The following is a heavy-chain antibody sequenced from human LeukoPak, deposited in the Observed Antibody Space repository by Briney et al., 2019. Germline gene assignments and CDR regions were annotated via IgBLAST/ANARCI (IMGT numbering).Heavy chain of an antibody. Sequence: GGSLRLSCAASGFTFSTYSMNWVRQAPGKGLEWASAISGSGGTTYYAESVKGRFTISRDNYKSTVYLQMNSLRADDTAVYYCAKREADYYYDSSGYLVSWGQGTLVTVSS. V-gene: IGHV3-23*01. J-gene: IGHJ5*01. CDR3: AKREADYYYDSSGYLVS. CDR2: ISGSGGTT. D-gene: IGHD3-22*01. CDR1: GFTFSTYS.